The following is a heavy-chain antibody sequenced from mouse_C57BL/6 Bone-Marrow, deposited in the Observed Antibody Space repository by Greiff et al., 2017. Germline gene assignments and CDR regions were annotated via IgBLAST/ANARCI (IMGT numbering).Heavy chain of an antibody. Sequence: VQLQQSGAELVRPGASVKLSCKASGYTFTSYWMHWVKQRPGQGLEWIGYINPSSGYTKYNQKFKDKATLTADKSSSTAYMQLSSLTYEYSAVYYCAGGNPYYYAMDYWGQGTSVTVSS. CDR2: INPSSGYT. V-gene: IGHV1-7*01. CDR3: AGGNPYYYAMDY. D-gene: IGHD2-1*01. CDR1: GYTFTSYW. J-gene: IGHJ4*01.